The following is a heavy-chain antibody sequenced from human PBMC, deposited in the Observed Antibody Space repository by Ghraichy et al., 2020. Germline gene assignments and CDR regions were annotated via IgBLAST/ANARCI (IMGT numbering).Heavy chain of an antibody. CDR2: MNAGNGDT. J-gene: IGHJ6*02. CDR3: ARDGRYDFWSGYYGPNLRGLDV. V-gene: IGHV1-3*01. D-gene: IGHD3-3*01. CDR1: GYTFTTYA. Sequence: ASVKVSCKASGYTFTTYAIHWVRQAPGQRLEWMGWMNAGNGDTKYAQKFQDRVSITRDTSASTVYVEMSSLRSEDTAVYYCARDGRYDFWSGYYGPNLRGLDVWGQGTTVTVSS.